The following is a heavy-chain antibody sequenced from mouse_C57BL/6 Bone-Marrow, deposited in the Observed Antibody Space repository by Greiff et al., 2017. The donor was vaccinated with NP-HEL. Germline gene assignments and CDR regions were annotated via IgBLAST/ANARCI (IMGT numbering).Heavy chain of an antibody. D-gene: IGHD2-1*01. CDR1: GYTFTDYE. CDR2: IDPETGGT. CDR3: TRPRIYYGNYCAMDY. V-gene: IGHV1-15*01. Sequence: QVQLQQSGAELVRPGASVTLSCKASGYTFTDYEMHWVKQTPVHGLEWIGAIDPETGGTAYNQKFKGKAILTADKSSSTAYMELRSLTSEDSAVYYCTRPRIYYGNYCAMDYWGQGTSVTVSS. J-gene: IGHJ4*01.